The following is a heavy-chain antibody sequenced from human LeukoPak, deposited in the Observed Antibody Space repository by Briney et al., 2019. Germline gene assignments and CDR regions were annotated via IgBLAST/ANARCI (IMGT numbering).Heavy chain of an antibody. V-gene: IGHV1-2*02. CDR1: GYTFTDYY. CDR3: ARANFLSCSSSTCLFDY. J-gene: IGHJ4*02. Sequence: ASVKVSCKASGYTFTDYYMHWVGQAPGQGVEWMGWINPNDGDTNYAQKFQGRVTMTRDTSISTAHMEVSRLQSDDTAVYYCARANFLSCSSSTCLFDYWGQGTLVTVSS. D-gene: IGHD2-2*01. CDR2: INPNDGDT.